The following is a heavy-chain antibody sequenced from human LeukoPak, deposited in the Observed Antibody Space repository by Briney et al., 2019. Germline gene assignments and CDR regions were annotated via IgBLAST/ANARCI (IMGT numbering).Heavy chain of an antibody. CDR3: ARRQVDIVATPLSHFDY. V-gene: IGHV1-69*01. CDR1: GGTFSSYA. CDR2: IIPIFGTA. D-gene: IGHD5-12*01. J-gene: IGHJ4*02. Sequence: PMASVKVSCKASGGTFSSYAISWVRQAPGQGLEWMGGIIPIFGTANYAQKFQGRVTITADESTSTAYMELSSLRSEDTAVYYCARRQVDIVATPLSHFDYWGQGTLVTVSS.